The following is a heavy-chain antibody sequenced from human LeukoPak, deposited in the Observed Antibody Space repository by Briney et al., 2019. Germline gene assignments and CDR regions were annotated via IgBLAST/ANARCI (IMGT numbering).Heavy chain of an antibody. CDR3: AKDRDSSSGFDY. Sequence: GGSLSPSCAASGFTLSSHSMSSARLAPGKGMEWDSAISGSGGSTYYADSVKGRFTISRDNSKNTLYLQMNSLRAEDTAVYYCAKDRDSSSGFDYWGQGTLVTVSS. D-gene: IGHD6-6*01. CDR1: GFTLSSHS. CDR2: ISGSGGST. V-gene: IGHV3-23*01. J-gene: IGHJ4*02.